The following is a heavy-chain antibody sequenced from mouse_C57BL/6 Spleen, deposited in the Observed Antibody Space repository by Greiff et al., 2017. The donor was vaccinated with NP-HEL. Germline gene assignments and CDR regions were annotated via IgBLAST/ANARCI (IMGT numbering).Heavy chain of an antibody. J-gene: IGHJ4*01. Sequence: QVQLQQSGPGLVAPSQSLSITCTVSGFSLTSYAISWVRQPPGKGLEWLGVIWTGGGTNYNSALKSRLSISKDNSKSQVFLKMNSLHTDDTARYYCARKRGYDYGDYYAMDYWGEGTSVTVSS. CDR1: GFSLTSYA. CDR3: ARKRGYDYGDYYAMDY. CDR2: IWTGGGT. V-gene: IGHV2-9-1*01. D-gene: IGHD2-4*01.